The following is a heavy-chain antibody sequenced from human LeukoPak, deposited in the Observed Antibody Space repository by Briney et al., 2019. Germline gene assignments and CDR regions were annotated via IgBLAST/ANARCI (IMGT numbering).Heavy chain of an antibody. CDR2: VSGSGRIT. Sequence: GGSLRLSCEGSGFTFKNFGMKWIRQAPGKGLEWVSEVSGSGRITDYADSVKGRFAISRDNSKNALYLQMNNLGVGNTAIYYCAKRRPTGNYFDYWGQGTLVTVSA. V-gene: IGHV3-23*01. D-gene: IGHD2-8*02. CDR3: AKRRPTGNYFDY. CDR1: GFTFKNFG. J-gene: IGHJ4*02.